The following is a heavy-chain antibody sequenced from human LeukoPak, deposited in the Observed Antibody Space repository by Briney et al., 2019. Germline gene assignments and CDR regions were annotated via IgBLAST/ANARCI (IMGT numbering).Heavy chain of an antibody. V-gene: IGHV3-74*01. CDR2: IDRDGFPT. J-gene: IGHJ4*02. Sequence: PGGSLRLSCAASGFIFRDYWMLWVRQAPGKGLSWVSRIDRDGFPTIHADSVKGRFTVSRNNARNTLYLQMNNLRDDDSAVYYCAASRWSGALDFWGKGSLVTVSS. D-gene: IGHD3-3*01. CDR1: GFIFRDYW. CDR3: AASRWSGALDF.